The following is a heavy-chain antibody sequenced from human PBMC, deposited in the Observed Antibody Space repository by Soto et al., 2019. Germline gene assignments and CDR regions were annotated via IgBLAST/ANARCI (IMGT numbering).Heavy chain of an antibody. D-gene: IGHD5-18*01. V-gene: IGHV1-69*13. Sequence: GASVKVSCKASGGTFSSYAISWVRQAPGQGLEWMGGIIPIFGTANYAQKFQGRVTITADESTSTAYMELSSLRSEDTAVYYCASPNVDTAMGTYDPWFDPWGQGTLVTVSS. CDR2: IIPIFGTA. CDR1: GGTFSSYA. CDR3: ASPNVDTAMGTYDPWFDP. J-gene: IGHJ5*02.